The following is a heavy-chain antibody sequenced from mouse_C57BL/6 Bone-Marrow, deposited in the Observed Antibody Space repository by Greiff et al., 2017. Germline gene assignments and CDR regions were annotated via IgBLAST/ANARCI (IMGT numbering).Heavy chain of an antibody. Sequence: QVQLQQSGPELVKPGASVKLSCKASGYAFSSSWMNWVKQRPGKGLEWIGRIYPGDGDTNYNGKFKGKATLTANKSSSTAYMQLSSLTSEDSAVYFCAKKRNYDYAMDYWGQGTSVTVSA. J-gene: IGHJ4*01. D-gene: IGHD1-1*02. CDR2: IYPGDGDT. V-gene: IGHV1-82*01. CDR1: GYAFSSSW. CDR3: AKKRNYDYAMDY.